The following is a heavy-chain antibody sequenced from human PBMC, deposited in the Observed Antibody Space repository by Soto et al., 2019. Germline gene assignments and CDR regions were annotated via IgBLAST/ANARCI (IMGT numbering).Heavy chain of an antibody. Sequence: GASVKVSCKASGYTFTSYGISWVRQAPGQGLEWMGWISAYNGNTNYAQKLQGRVTMTTDTSTSTAYMELRSLRSDDTAVYYCAIDRPYSSSWYSRGYYYYGMDVWGQGTTVTVSS. CDR3: AIDRPYSSSWYSRGYYYYGMDV. J-gene: IGHJ6*02. D-gene: IGHD6-13*01. CDR2: ISAYNGNT. V-gene: IGHV1-18*01. CDR1: GYTFTSYG.